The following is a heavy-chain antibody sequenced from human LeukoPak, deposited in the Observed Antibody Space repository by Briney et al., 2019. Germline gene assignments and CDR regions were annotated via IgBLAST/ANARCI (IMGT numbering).Heavy chain of an antibody. D-gene: IGHD3-22*01. V-gene: IGHV4-59*08. CDR2: IYYSGST. J-gene: IGHJ2*01. Sequence: SETLSLTCTVSGGSISSYYWSWIRQPPGKGLEWIGYIYYSGSTNYNPSLKSRVTISVDTSKNQFSLKLSSVTAADTAVYYCARSRGITMIVVVPSNHYWYFDLWGHGTLVTVSS. CDR1: GGSISSYY. CDR3: ARSRGITMIVVVPSNHYWYFDL.